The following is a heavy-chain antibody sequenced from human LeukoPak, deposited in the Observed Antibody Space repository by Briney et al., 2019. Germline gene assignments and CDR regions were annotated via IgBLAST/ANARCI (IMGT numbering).Heavy chain of an antibody. CDR1: GFTFSSYA. D-gene: IGHD6-13*01. CDR3: AKSPLAASSGDY. J-gene: IGHJ4*02. Sequence: GGSLRLSCAASGFTFSSYAMSWVRQAPGKGLAWVSTISGSGGSTYYADSVKGRFTISRDNSKNTLYLQMNSLRAEDTAVYYCAKSPLAASSGDYWGQGTLVTVSS. CDR2: ISGSGGST. V-gene: IGHV3-23*01.